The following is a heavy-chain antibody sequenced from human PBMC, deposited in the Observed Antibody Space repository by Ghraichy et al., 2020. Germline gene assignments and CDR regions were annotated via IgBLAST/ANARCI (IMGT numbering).Heavy chain of an antibody. V-gene: IGHV3-48*02. CDR3: ARGSTVVRFFYYDGMDV. CDR2: ITSSSRTK. J-gene: IGHJ6*02. CDR1: GFTFSSYS. Sequence: LTCVGSGFTFSSYSMNWVHQSPGKGLEWVSYITSSSRTKSYADSVKGRFTISRDNAQNSLYLQMNSLRDEDTAVYYCARGSTVVRFFYYDGMDVWGPGTTVTVSS. D-gene: IGHD4-23*01.